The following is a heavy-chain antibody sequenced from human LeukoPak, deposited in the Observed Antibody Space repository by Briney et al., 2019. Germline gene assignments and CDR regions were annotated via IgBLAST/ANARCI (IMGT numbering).Heavy chain of an antibody. Sequence: GGSLRLSCAASGFTFDDYVMYWVRQAPGKGLEWVSGISWNSRTIGYADSVKGRFTISRDNAKNSLYLQMNSLRAEDTAVYYCASSISGWYGFDYWGQGTLVTVSS. CDR1: GFTFDDYV. CDR2: ISWNSRTI. D-gene: IGHD6-19*01. V-gene: IGHV3-9*01. CDR3: ASSISGWYGFDY. J-gene: IGHJ4*02.